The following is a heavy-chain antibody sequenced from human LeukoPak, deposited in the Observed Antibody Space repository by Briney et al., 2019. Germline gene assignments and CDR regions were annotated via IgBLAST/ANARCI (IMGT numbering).Heavy chain of an antibody. J-gene: IGHJ4*02. CDR2: IKDDGSDR. V-gene: IGHV3-7*01. Sequence: GGPLKLSCQAFGFTLNNAWMTWFRQAPGKGLEWVATIKDDGSDRYYVDSVKGRFTVSRDNAKNSLYLQMNSLRVEDTAVYYCANLGYSDGGQGTLVSASS. CDR3: ANLGYSD. CDR1: GFTLNNAW. D-gene: IGHD5-18*01.